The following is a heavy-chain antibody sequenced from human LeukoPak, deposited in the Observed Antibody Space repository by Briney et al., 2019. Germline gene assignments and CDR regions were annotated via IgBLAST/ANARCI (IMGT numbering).Heavy chain of an antibody. CDR3: ARYCSGSSCFHYGMDV. CDR1: GYNFINHW. V-gene: IGHV5-51*01. D-gene: IGHD2-15*01. J-gene: IGHJ6*02. Sequence: GESLKISCKGSGYNFINHWIGWVRQMPGKGLECMGIIYPGDSETRYSPSFQGQVTISDDKSISTAYLQWSSLKASDTAMYYCARYCSGSSCFHYGMDVWGQGTTVTVSS. CDR2: IYPGDSET.